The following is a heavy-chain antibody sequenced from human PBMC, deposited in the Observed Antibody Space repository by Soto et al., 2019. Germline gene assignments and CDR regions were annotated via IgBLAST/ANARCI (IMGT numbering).Heavy chain of an antibody. D-gene: IGHD6-19*01. CDR3: ARDRIGAGQNRFDP. CDR2: ISAYNGNT. J-gene: IGHJ5*02. CDR1: GYTFTSYG. Sequence: ASVKVSCKASGYTFTSYGISWVRQAPGQGLEWMGWISAYNGNTNYAQKLQGRVTMTTDTSTSTAYIELRSLRSDDTAVYYCARDRIGAGQNRFDPWGQGTLVTVSS. V-gene: IGHV1-18*01.